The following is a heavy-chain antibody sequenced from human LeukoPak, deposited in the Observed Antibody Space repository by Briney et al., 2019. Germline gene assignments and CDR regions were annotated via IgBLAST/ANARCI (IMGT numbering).Heavy chain of an antibody. D-gene: IGHD1-7*01. Sequence: GGSLRLSCTASGFTFSRYSMNWVRQAPGKGLQWVSSISSGSSYIYYADSVKGRFTISRDNAKNSLYLQMNSLRAEDTAVYYCARDSGNYLDAFDIWGQGTVVTVSS. CDR1: GFTFSRYS. V-gene: IGHV3-21*01. CDR3: ARDSGNYLDAFDI. CDR2: ISSGSSYI. J-gene: IGHJ3*02.